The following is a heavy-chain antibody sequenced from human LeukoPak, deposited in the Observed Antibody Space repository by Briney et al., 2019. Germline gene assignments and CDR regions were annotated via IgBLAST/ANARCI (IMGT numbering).Heavy chain of an antibody. CDR3: AKDLYRGSYSSSLSDC. V-gene: IGHV3-23*01. D-gene: IGHD6-13*01. CDR1: GFTFSSYG. Sequence: GGTLRLSCAASGFTFSSYGMSWVRQAPGKGLEWVSAISGSGGSTYYADSVKGRFTISRDNSKNTLYLQMNSLGAEDTAVYYCAKDLYRGSYSSSLSDCWGQGTLVTVSS. CDR2: ISGSGGST. J-gene: IGHJ4*02.